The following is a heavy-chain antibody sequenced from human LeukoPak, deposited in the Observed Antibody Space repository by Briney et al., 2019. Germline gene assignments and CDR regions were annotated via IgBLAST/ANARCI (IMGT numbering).Heavy chain of an antibody. Sequence: ASVKVSCKASGYTFTGYYMHWVRQAPGQGLEWMGWINPNSGGTNYAQKFQGRVTMTRDTSISTAYMELSRLRSDDTAVYYCAREATIATAGTAGINFDYWGQGTLVTVSS. CDR2: INPNSGGT. D-gene: IGHD6-13*01. CDR3: AREATIATAGTAGINFDY. J-gene: IGHJ4*02. V-gene: IGHV1-2*02. CDR1: GYTFTGYY.